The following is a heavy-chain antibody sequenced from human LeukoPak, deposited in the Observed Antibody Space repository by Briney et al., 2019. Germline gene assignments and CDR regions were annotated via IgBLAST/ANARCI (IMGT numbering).Heavy chain of an antibody. J-gene: IGHJ6*03. Sequence: PGGSLRLSCAASGFTFSSYGMHWVRQAPGKGLEWVAVISYDGSNKYYADSVKGRFTISRDNAKNSLYLQMNSLRAEDTAVYYCAREGSDWNYYYYMDVWGKGTTVTISS. CDR1: GFTFSSYG. V-gene: IGHV3-30*03. D-gene: IGHD6-19*01. CDR3: AREGSDWNYYYYMDV. CDR2: ISYDGSNK.